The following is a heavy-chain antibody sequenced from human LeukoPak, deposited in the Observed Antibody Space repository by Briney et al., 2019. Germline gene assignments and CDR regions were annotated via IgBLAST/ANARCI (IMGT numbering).Heavy chain of an antibody. J-gene: IGHJ4*02. CDR2: ISGSGGST. Sequence: GGSLRLSCAASGFTFSSYAMSWVRQAPGKGLEWVSAISGSGGSTYYADSVKGRFTISRDNSKNTLYLQMNSLRAEDTTVYYCAKDLYYYDSSGYFDYWGQGTLVTVSS. D-gene: IGHD3-22*01. CDR1: GFTFSSYA. CDR3: AKDLYYYDSSGYFDY. V-gene: IGHV3-23*01.